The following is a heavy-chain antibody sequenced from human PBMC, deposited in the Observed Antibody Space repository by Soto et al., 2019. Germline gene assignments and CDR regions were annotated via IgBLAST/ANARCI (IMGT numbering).Heavy chain of an antibody. J-gene: IGHJ4*02. Sequence: QVQLQESGPGLVKPSETLSLTCAVSGASFGTYYWSWIRQPPGKGLEWIGYIFYSGHLKYNPSLKGRPTFSVAPSRNQISPRLPSWTAAERAVYYCAREGGGYRFDYWGQGTLVTVSA. CDR3: AREGGGYRFDY. D-gene: IGHD1-26*01. CDR2: IFYSGHL. V-gene: IGHV4-59*03. CDR1: GASFGTYY.